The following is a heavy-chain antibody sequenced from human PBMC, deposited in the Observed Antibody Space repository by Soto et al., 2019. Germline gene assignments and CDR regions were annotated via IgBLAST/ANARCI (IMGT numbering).Heavy chain of an antibody. CDR3: ARGYYYDSSGYRYWYFDL. J-gene: IGHJ2*01. D-gene: IGHD3-22*01. CDR2: IYYSGST. V-gene: IGHV4-59*01. Sequence: SETLSLTCTVSGGSISSYYWSWIRQPPGKGLEWIGYIYYSGSTNYNPSLKSRVTISVDTSKNQFSLKLSSVTAADTAVYYCARGYYYDSSGYRYWYFDLWGRGTLVTVSS. CDR1: GGSISSYY.